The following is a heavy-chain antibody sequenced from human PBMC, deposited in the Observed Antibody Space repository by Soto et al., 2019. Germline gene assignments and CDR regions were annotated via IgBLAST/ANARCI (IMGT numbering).Heavy chain of an antibody. Sequence: GGSLRLSCAASGFTFSSYAMHWVRQAPGKGLEWVAVISYDGSNKYYADSVKGRFTISRDNSKNTLYLQMNSLRAEDTAVYYCARDYGSGSFLEDYWGQGTLVTVSS. D-gene: IGHD3-10*01. V-gene: IGHV3-30-3*01. J-gene: IGHJ4*02. CDR1: GFTFSSYA. CDR3: ARDYGSGSFLEDY. CDR2: ISYDGSNK.